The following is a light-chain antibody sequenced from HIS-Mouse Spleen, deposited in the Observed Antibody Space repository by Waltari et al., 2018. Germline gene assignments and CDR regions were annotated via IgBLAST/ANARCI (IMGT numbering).Light chain of an antibody. V-gene: IGLV2-23*01. J-gene: IGLJ3*02. CDR2: EGS. CDR3: CSYAGSSTLV. CDR1: RRDVGSDNL. Sequence: QSALTQPASESGSPGQSITIPCTGTRRDVGSDNLVSWYQQHPGKAPKLMIYEGSKRPSGVSNRFSGSKSGNTASLTISGLQAEDEADYYCCSYAGSSTLVFGGGTKLTVL.